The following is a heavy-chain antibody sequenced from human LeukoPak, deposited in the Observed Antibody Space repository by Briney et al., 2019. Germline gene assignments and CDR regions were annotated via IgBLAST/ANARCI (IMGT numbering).Heavy chain of an antibody. CDR3: AGGGVPGTFDY. V-gene: IGHV4-30-2*01. Sequence: SQTLSLTCAVSGGSISSGGYSWSWLRQPPGKGLEWIGYIYHSGSTYYNPSLKSRVTISVDRSKNQFSLKPSSVTAAATAVYYCAGGGVPGTFDYWGQRTLVTVSS. CDR1: GGSISSGGYS. J-gene: IGHJ4*02. D-gene: IGHD3-10*01. CDR2: IYHSGST.